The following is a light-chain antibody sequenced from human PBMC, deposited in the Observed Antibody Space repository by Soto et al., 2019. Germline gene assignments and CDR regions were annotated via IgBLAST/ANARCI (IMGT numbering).Light chain of an antibody. CDR2: ATS. V-gene: IGKV1-39*01. Sequence: DIQITQSPSSLSASVGDRVTITFRASQSIRTYLNWYQQKPGQAPKVLISATSNLQTGVPSRFSGSGSGTDFTLTISSLQPEDFGAYYCQQSYSTPRTFGQGTKVDIK. CDR3: QQSYSTPRT. J-gene: IGKJ1*01. CDR1: QSIRTY.